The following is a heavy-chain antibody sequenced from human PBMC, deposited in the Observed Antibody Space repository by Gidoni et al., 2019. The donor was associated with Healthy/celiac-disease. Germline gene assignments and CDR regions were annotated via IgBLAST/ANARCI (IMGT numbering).Heavy chain of an antibody. CDR2: IYYSGST. J-gene: IGHJ4*02. CDR3: ARGGSYYPHQA. V-gene: IGHV4-59*01. CDR1: GGSISSYY. Sequence: QVQLQESGPGLVKPSETLSLTCTAPGGSISSYYWSWIRQPPGKGLEWIGYIYYSGSTNYTPSLKSRVTISVDTSKNQFSLKLSSVTAADTAVYYCARGGSYYPHQAWGQGTLVTVSS. D-gene: IGHD1-26*01.